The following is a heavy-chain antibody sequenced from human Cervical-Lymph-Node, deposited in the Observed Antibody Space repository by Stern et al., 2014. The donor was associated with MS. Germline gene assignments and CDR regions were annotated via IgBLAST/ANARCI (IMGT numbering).Heavy chain of an antibody. CDR2: ISFDGSKK. CDR3: AKAPIAMVGSYLDS. Sequence: VQLVESGGGVVQPGKSLRLSCAASGFTFSTYGMHWVRQAQGKGLEWVNFISFDGSKKYFADAVKGRFATSRDNSKDTLHLEMNSLRVDDTAVYYCAKAPIAMVGSYLDSWGQGTLVIVSS. J-gene: IGHJ4*02. V-gene: IGHV3-30*18. CDR1: GFTFSTYG. D-gene: IGHD6-19*01.